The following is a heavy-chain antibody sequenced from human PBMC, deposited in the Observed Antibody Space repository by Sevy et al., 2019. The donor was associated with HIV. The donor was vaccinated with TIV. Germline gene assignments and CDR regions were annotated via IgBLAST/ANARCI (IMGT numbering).Heavy chain of an antibody. CDR1: GYTFTSYD. D-gene: IGHD3-3*01. V-gene: IGHV1-8*01. J-gene: IGHJ3*02. CDR3: ARGTAGRYYYFWSGYYNAFDI. CDR2: MNPNSGNT. Sequence: ASVKVSCKASGYTFTSYDINWVRQATGQGLEWMVWMNPNSGNTGYPQKFQGRVTMTRNTSISTAYMELSSLRSEDTAVYYCARGTAGRYYYFWSGYYNAFDIWGQGTMVTVSS.